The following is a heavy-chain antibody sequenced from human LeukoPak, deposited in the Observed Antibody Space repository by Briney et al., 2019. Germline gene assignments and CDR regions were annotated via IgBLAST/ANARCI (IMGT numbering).Heavy chain of an antibody. Sequence: RGGSLRLSCAASRFTFSSYAMSWVRQAPGKGLEWVSAISGSGGSTYYADSVKGRFTISRDNSKNTLYLQMNSLRAEDTAVYYCAKAQTPYDILTGFDYWGQGTLVTVSS. CDR3: AKAQTPYDILTGFDY. V-gene: IGHV3-23*01. D-gene: IGHD3-9*01. CDR1: RFTFSSYA. CDR2: ISGSGGST. J-gene: IGHJ4*02.